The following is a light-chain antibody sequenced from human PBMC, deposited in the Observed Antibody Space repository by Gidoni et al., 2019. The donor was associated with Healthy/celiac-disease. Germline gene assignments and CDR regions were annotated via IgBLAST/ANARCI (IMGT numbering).Light chain of an antibody. CDR2: KAS. CDR3: QQYNSYSRT. V-gene: IGKV1-5*03. CDR1: QSISSW. J-gene: IGKJ1*01. Sequence: DIQMTQSPSTLSASVGARVTITCRASQSISSWLAWYQQKPGKAPKRLIYKASSLESGVPSRFSGSGSGTEFTLTISSLQPDDFATYYCQQYNSYSRTFXQXTKVEIK.